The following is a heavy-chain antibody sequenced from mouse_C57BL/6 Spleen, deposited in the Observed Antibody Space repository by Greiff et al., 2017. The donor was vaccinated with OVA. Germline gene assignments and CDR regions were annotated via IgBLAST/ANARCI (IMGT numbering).Heavy chain of an antibody. CDR3: ARGGAYDYDWYFDV. D-gene: IGHD2-4*01. Sequence: QVQLKQSGAELVKPGASVKLSCKASGYTFTSYWMHWVKQRPGQGLEWIGMIHPNSGSTNYNEKFKSKATLTVDKSSSTAYMQLSSLTSEDSAVYYCARGGAYDYDWYFDVWGTGTTVTVSS. CDR2: IHPNSGST. V-gene: IGHV1-64*01. J-gene: IGHJ1*03. CDR1: GYTFTSYW.